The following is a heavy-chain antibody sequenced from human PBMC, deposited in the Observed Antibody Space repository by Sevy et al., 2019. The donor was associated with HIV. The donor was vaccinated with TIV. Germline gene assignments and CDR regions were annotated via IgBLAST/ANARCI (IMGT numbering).Heavy chain of an antibody. CDR2: IGTLKDS. J-gene: IGHJ3*02. D-gene: IGHD6-13*01. V-gene: IGHV3-13*01. Sequence: WGSLRLSCVASGFTFGTYDMHWVRQVKGKGLEWVSGIGTLKDSYSPDSVKGRFIISREDAKNPLYLQMNSLRAGDTAVYYCARACAAAGGKSGPIDAYDIWGQGTLVTVSS. CDR3: ARACAAAGGKSGPIDAYDI. CDR1: GFTFGTYD.